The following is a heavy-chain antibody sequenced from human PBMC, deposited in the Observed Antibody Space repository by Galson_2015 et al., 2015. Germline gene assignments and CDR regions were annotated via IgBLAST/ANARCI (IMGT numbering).Heavy chain of an antibody. CDR2: ISSSSSYI. J-gene: IGHJ5*02. Sequence: SLRLSCAASGFTFSSYSMNWVRQAPGKGLEWVSSISSSSSYIYYADSVKGRFTISRDNAKNSLYLQMNSLRAEDTAVYYCARGYSSYSGYDSPNWFDPWGQGTLVTVSS. CDR1: GFTFSSYS. D-gene: IGHD5-12*01. V-gene: IGHV3-21*01. CDR3: ARGYSSYSGYDSPNWFDP.